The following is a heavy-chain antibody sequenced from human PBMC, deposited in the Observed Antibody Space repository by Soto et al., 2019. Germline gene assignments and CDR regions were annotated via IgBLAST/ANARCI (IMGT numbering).Heavy chain of an antibody. Sequence: QITLKESGPTLVKPTQTLTLTCTFSGFSLSTSGVGVGWIRQPPGKALEWLALIYWDDDKRYSPSLKSRLTITKDTSKNQVVLTMTNMDPVDTATYYCAHSIMVRGVISYGMDVWGQGTTVTVSS. CDR1: GFSLSTSGVG. V-gene: IGHV2-5*02. CDR2: IYWDDDK. CDR3: AHSIMVRGVISYGMDV. J-gene: IGHJ6*02. D-gene: IGHD3-10*01.